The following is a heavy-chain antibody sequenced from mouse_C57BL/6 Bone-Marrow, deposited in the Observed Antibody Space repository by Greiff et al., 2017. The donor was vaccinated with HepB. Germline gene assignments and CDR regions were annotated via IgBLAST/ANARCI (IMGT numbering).Heavy chain of an antibody. CDR1: GFSLTSYA. J-gene: IGHJ1*03. CDR2: IWTGGGT. CDR3: AGSYYGSSYWYFDV. Sequence: VMLVESGPGLVAPSQSLSITCTVSGFSLTSYAISWVRQPPGKGLEWLGVIWTGGGTNYNSALKSRLSISKDNSKSQVFLKMNSLQTDDTARYYCAGSYYGSSYWYFDVWGTGTTVTVSS. V-gene: IGHV2-9-1*01. D-gene: IGHD1-1*01.